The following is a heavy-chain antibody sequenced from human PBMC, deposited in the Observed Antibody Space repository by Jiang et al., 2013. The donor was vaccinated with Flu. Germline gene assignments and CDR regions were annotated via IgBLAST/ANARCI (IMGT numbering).Heavy chain of an antibody. Sequence: WVAVISYDGSSKYNADSVKGRFTISRDNSKNTLFLQMNSLRGEDTAVYYCARDAGYSTGWYPGYWGQGSLVTVSS. J-gene: IGHJ4*02. V-gene: IGHV3-30-3*01. CDR3: ARDAGYSTGWYPGY. CDR2: ISYDGSSK. D-gene: IGHD6-19*01.